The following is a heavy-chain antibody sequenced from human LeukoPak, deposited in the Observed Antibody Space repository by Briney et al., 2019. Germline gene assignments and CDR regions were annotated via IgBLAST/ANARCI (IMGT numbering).Heavy chain of an antibody. CDR2: IYSTGST. V-gene: IGHV4-59*01. J-gene: IGHJ5*02. D-gene: IGHD6-13*01. CDR1: GGSISGYY. CDR3: ARDLKGMDP. Sequence: SETLSLTCTVSGGSISGYYWSWVRQSPEKGLESIGFIYSTGSTSYNPSLKSRVTISVDTSKNQFSLKLSSVTAADTAVYYCARDLKGMDPWGQGTLVTVSS.